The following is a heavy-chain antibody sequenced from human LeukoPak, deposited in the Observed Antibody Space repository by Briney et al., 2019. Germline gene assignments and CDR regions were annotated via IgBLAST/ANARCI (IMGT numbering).Heavy chain of an antibody. CDR3: ARDLLKEFCSGTSCYASPDY. Sequence: PGGSLRPSRAASGFTFTRFWMSWVRQAPGKGLEWVANINKAGSKKYYVDSVKGRFTISRDNANNSLYLQMNNLRAEDTAVYYCARDLLKEFCSGTSCYASPDYWGQGTLVTVSS. D-gene: IGHD2-2*01. CDR2: INKAGSKK. CDR1: GFTFTRFW. J-gene: IGHJ4*02. V-gene: IGHV3-7*01.